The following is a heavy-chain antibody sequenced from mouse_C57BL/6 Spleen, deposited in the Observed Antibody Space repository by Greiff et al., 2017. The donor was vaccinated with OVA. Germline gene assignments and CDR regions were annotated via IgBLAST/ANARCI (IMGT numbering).Heavy chain of an antibody. D-gene: IGHD1-1*01. V-gene: IGHV3-6*01. Sequence: EVKLQESGPGLVKPSQSLSLTCSVTGYSITSGYYWNWIRQFPGNKLEWMGYISYDGSNNYNQSLKNRISITRDTSKNQFFLKLNSVTTEDTATYYCAREKRATVAVDYWGQGTTLTVSS. CDR2: ISYDGSN. CDR3: AREKRATVAVDY. CDR1: GYSITSGYY. J-gene: IGHJ2*01.